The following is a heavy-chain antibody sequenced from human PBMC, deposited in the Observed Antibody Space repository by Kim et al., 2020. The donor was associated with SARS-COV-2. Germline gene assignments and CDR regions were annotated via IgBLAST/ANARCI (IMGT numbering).Heavy chain of an antibody. CDR3: ASSLVVPAVHDAFDI. J-gene: IGHJ3*02. CDR1: GFTFSSYS. CDR2: ISSSSSTI. Sequence: GGSLRLSCAASGFTFSSYSMNWVRQAPGKGLEWVSYISSSSSTIYYADSVKGRFTISRDNAKNSLYLQMNSLRDEDTAVYYCASSLVVPAVHDAFDIWGQGTMVTVSS. V-gene: IGHV3-48*02. D-gene: IGHD2-2*01.